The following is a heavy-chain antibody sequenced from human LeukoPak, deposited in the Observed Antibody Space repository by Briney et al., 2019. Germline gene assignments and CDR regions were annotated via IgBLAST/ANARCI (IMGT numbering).Heavy chain of an antibody. J-gene: IGHJ4*02. CDR1: GFTFSSYG. Sequence: GGSQRLSCAASGFTFSSYGMSWVRQAPGKGLEWVSSINNSGGSTHYADSVKGRFTISRDNSKNTLYLQMNSLRAEDTAVYYCAPLLVVPAAKDYWGQGTLVTVSS. CDR3: APLLVVPAAKDY. CDR2: INNSGGST. V-gene: IGHV3-23*01. D-gene: IGHD2-2*01.